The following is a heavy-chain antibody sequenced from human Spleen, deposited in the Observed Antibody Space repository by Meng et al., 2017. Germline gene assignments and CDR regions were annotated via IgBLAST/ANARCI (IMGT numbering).Heavy chain of an antibody. J-gene: IGHJ5*02. CDR2: IYHSGST. CDR3: ARERDNWFDP. CDR1: GYSISSAYY. D-gene: IGHD3-9*01. V-gene: IGHV4-38-2*02. Sequence: GSLRLSCGVSGYSISSAYYWGWIRQPPGKELEWIGSIYHSGSTYYNPSLRSRVTISVDTSKNQFSLNLTSVAAADTAIYYCARERDNWFDPWGQGTLVTVSS.